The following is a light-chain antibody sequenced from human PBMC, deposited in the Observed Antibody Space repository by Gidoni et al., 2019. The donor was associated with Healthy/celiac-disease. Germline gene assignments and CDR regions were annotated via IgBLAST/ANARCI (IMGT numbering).Light chain of an antibody. CDR2: AAA. CDR3: QQSYSTLLT. V-gene: IGKV1-39*01. J-gene: IGKJ4*01. CDR1: QSISSY. Sequence: DIQMTQSPSSLSASVGDRVTITCRASQSISSYLNWCQQKPGKAPKLLLYAAASLQSGVPSRFSGSGAGTDFTLTISSLQPEDFATYYCQQSYSTLLTFGGGTKVEIK.